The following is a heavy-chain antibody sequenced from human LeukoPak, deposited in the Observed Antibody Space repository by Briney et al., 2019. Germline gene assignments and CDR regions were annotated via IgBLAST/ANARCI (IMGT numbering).Heavy chain of an antibody. J-gene: IGHJ4*02. CDR1: GYTFTSYG. CDR2: ISAYNGNT. D-gene: IGHD3-22*01. Sequence: ASVKVSCKASGYTFTSYGISWVRQAPGQGPEWMGWISAYNGNTNYAQKLQGRVTMTTDTSTSTAYMELRSLRSDDTAVYYCARAHYYDSSGSQFDYWGQGTLVTVSS. V-gene: IGHV1-18*01. CDR3: ARAHYYDSSGSQFDY.